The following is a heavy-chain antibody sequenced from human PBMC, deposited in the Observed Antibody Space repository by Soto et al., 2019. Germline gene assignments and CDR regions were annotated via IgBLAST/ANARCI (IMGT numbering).Heavy chain of an antibody. Sequence: SVKFACKASVGTFSSYAISWVRQAPGQGLEWMGGIIPIFGTANYAQKFQGRVTITADEATSTAYMELSSLRSEDTAVYYCARPYSGYDSPDYWGQGTGVTVAT. J-gene: IGHJ4*02. D-gene: IGHD5-12*01. CDR1: VGTFSSYA. CDR2: IIPIFGTA. CDR3: ARPYSGYDSPDY. V-gene: IGHV1-69*13.